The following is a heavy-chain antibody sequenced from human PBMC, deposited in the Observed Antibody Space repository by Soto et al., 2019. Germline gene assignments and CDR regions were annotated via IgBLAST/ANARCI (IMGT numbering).Heavy chain of an antibody. CDR3: ARDRFGSWTFDY. J-gene: IGHJ4*02. CDR1: GYNFASNH. V-gene: IGHV1-46*01. CDR2: IHPTDGST. D-gene: IGHD6-13*01. Sequence: QVQLVQSGAEVREPGASVKVSCKASGYNFASNHMHWVRQTPGQGLEWMGIIHPTDGSTSYAQKFRGRVTLTRDTPTNTDYMELSGLTSEDTAVYYCARDRFGSWTFDYWGQGTLVTVSS.